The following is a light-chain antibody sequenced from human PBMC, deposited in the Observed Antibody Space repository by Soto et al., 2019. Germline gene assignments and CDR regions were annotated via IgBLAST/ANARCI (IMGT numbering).Light chain of an antibody. V-gene: IGKV3-20*01. CDR3: QHYISSPRT. Sequence: EIVLTQSPGTLSLSPGERATLSCRASQSVSISYLAWYQQKPGQAPRLLIYGASSRATGIPDRFSGSGSGTDFTLTISRLEPEDFAVYYCQHYISSPRTFGGGTKVEI. CDR2: GAS. J-gene: IGKJ4*01. CDR1: QSVSISY.